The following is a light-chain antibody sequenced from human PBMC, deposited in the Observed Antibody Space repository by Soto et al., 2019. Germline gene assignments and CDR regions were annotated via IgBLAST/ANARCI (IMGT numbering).Light chain of an antibody. CDR1: QSVSSY. CDR3: QKYNSAPFT. J-gene: IGKJ3*01. V-gene: IGKV3-11*01. CDR2: DAS. Sequence: EIVLTQSPATLALSPGERATLSCRASQSVSSYLAWYQQKPGQAPRLLIYDASNRATGIPARFSGSGSGTDFTLTISSLEPEDFAVYYCQKYNSAPFTFGPGPKVDIK.